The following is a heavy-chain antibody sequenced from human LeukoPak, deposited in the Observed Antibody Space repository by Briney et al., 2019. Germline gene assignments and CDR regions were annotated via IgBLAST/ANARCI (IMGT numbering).Heavy chain of an antibody. CDR3: ARAGIAAANWFDP. J-gene: IGHJ5*02. V-gene: IGHV3-11*01. D-gene: IGHD6-13*01. Sequence: GGSLRLSCAASGFTFSDYYMSWIRQAPGKGLEWVSYISSSGNTIYYADSVKGRFTISRDNAKNSLYLQMNSLRAEDTAVYYCARAGIAAANWFDPWGQGTLVTVSS. CDR2: ISSSGNTI. CDR1: GFTFSDYY.